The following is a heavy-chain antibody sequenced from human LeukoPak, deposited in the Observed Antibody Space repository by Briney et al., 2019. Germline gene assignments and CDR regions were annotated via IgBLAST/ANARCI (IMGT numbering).Heavy chain of an antibody. V-gene: IGHV3-30*02. J-gene: IGHJ4*02. CDR2: IRYDGSNK. CDR1: GFTFSSYG. CDR3: AKDRPPYCSSTSCREANDY. Sequence: PGGSLRLXCAASGFTFSSYGMHWVRQAPGKVLEWVAFIRYDGSNKYYADSVKGRFTISRDNSKNTLYLQMNSLRAEDTAVYYCAKDRPPYCSSTSCREANDYWGQGTLVTVSS. D-gene: IGHD2-2*01.